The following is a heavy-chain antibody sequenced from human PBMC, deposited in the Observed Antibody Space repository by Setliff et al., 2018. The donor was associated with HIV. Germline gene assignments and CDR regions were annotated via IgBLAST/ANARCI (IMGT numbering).Heavy chain of an antibody. CDR2: INHSGRT. Sequence: SETLSLTCAVYGGSFTNYFWSWIRQSPGKGLEWIGEINHSGRTKYNPSLKSRVTMSVDTSKNQFSLKVTSVTSADTAVYYCARGSTTWWTWWFDPWGQGTLVTVSS. J-gene: IGHJ5*02. CDR3: ARGSTTWWTWWFDP. D-gene: IGHD2-15*01. CDR1: GGSFTNYF. V-gene: IGHV4-34*01.